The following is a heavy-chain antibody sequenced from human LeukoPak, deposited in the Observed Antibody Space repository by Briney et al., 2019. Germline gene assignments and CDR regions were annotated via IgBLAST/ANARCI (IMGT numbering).Heavy chain of an antibody. J-gene: IGHJ4*02. Sequence: GGSLRLSCAAPGFTFRRYTMNWVRQAPGKGLEWVSSISGTSSYIYYADSVKGRFTISRDNAKNSLFLQMNSLRAEDTAVYYCASQEGGDYDILTGYRDWGQGTLVTVSS. CDR2: ISGTSSYI. CDR3: ASQEGGDYDILTGYRD. D-gene: IGHD3-9*01. CDR1: GFTFRRYT. V-gene: IGHV3-21*01.